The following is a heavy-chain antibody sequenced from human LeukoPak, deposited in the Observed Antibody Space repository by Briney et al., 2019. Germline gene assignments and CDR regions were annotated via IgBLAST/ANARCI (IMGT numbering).Heavy chain of an antibody. V-gene: IGHV3-48*04. D-gene: IGHD6-13*01. J-gene: IGHJ3*02. CDR2: ISSSSSTI. CDR3: ATSQQLPTSGAFDI. Sequence: GGSLRLSCAASGFTFSSYSMNWVRQAPGKGLEWVSYISSSSSTIYYADSVKGRFTISRDNAKNSLYLQMNSLRAEDTAVYYCATSQQLPTSGAFDIWGQGTMVTVSS. CDR1: GFTFSSYS.